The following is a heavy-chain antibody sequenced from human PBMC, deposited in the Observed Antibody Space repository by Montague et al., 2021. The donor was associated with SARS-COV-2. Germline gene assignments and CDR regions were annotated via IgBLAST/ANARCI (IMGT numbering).Heavy chain of an antibody. CDR2: IYYSAIT. V-gene: IGHV4-39*01. Sequence: SETLSLTCTVSGGSISSSCYYWVCIRQPPGQELKWIGSIYYSAITYYTPSHKSRVNLSVDMSKNQFSLKLSSLTAADTAVYYWAGQRRWLQVADYWGQGTLVTVSS. CDR3: AGQRRWLQVADY. J-gene: IGHJ4*02. D-gene: IGHD5-24*01. CDR1: GGSISSSCYY.